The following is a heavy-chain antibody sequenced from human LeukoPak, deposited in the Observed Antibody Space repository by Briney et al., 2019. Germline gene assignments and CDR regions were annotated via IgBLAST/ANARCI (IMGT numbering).Heavy chain of an antibody. CDR1: GVSITTYY. D-gene: IGHD3-10*01. CDR2: IHHSGST. V-gene: IGHV4-59*01. J-gene: IGHJ5*02. CDR3: ARGGYYGSGNDFRFDP. Sequence: SETLSLTCTVSGVSITTYYWSWIRQPPGKGLEWIGYIHHSGSTNYNPSFKSRVTMSLNTSKNQFSLKLKSVTAADTAVYYCARGGYYGSGNDFRFDPWGQGTLVTVSS.